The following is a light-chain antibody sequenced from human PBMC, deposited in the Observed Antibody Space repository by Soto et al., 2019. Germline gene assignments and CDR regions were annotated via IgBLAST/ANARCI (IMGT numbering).Light chain of an antibody. J-gene: IGKJ1*01. CDR3: QQYNSYS. CDR2: HAS. V-gene: IGKV1-5*01. Sequence: IQLTQSPSTLPASVGDRVTLTCRASQSISNWLAWYQQKPGTAPKLLIYHASILATAVPSRFSGNVSGTEFALTISRLQPGDFATYDCQQYNSYSFGQGSMVEIK. CDR1: QSISNW.